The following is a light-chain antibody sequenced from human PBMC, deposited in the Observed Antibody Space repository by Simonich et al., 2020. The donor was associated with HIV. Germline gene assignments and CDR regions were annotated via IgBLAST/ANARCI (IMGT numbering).Light chain of an antibody. CDR2: EAS. Sequence: DIVMTQTPLSLSVTPGQPASISCKSSQSLLHSDGKTYLYWYLQRPGQSPQLLIYEASNRFSGVPDRFSGSGSGTDFTLKISRVEAEDVGVYYCMQGIQLPPITFGQGTRLEIK. V-gene: IGKV2D-29*02. J-gene: IGKJ5*01. CDR1: QSLLHSDGKTY. CDR3: MQGIQLPPIT.